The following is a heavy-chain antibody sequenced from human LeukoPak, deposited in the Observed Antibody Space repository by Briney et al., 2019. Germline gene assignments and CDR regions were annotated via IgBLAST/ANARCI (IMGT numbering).Heavy chain of an antibody. CDR3: AAVIRWLGNDY. D-gene: IGHD5-24*01. V-gene: IGHV3-48*03. J-gene: IGHJ4*02. CDR2: ISSSGSTI. CDR1: GFTFSSYE. Sequence: PGGSLRLSCAASGFTFSSYEMNWVRQAPGKGLEWVSYISSSGSTIYYADSVKGRFTISRDNAKNSLYLQMNSPRAEDTAAYYCAAVIRWLGNDYWGQGTLVTVSS.